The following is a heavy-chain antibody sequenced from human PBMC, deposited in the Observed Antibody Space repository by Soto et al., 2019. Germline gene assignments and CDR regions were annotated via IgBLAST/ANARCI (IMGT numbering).Heavy chain of an antibody. V-gene: IGHV4-59*01. CDR2: IYYSGST. J-gene: IGHJ5*02. D-gene: IGHD3-3*01. CDR1: GGSISSYY. CDR3: ARDQSIFGVVGGFDP. Sequence: SETLSLTCTVSGGSISSYYWSWIRQPPGKGLEWIGYIYYSGSTNYNPSLKSRVTISVDTSKNQFSLKLSSVTAADTAVYYCARDQSIFGVVGGFDPWGQGTLVTVS.